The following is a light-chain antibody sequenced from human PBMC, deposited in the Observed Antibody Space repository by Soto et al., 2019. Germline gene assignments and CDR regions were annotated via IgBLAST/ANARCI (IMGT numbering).Light chain of an antibody. CDR3: QQRNVWQPVT. CDR1: PSVTNS. Sequence: EILLTQSPATLSWSPGERATLSCGASPSVTNSLAWYQQKPGQAPRLLIYGAFNRATGIPARFSGSGSGTDFTLTISSLETEDSAVYYCQQRNVWQPVTFDHGTRLEI. CDR2: GAF. J-gene: IGKJ5*01. V-gene: IGKV3D-11*02.